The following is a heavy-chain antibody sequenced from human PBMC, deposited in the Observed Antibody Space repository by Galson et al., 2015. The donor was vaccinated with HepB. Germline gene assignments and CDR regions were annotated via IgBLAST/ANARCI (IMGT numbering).Heavy chain of an antibody. D-gene: IGHD4-23*01. V-gene: IGHV3-7*01. CDR1: GFTFSSYW. CDR3: ARAPTDYGGNPDAFDI. CDR2: IKQDGSEK. Sequence: LRLSCAASGFTFSSYWMSWVRQAPGKGLEWVANIKQDGSEKYYVDSVKGRFTISRDNAKNSLYLQMSSLRAEDTAVYYCARAPTDYGGNPDAFDIWGQGTMVTVSS. J-gene: IGHJ3*02.